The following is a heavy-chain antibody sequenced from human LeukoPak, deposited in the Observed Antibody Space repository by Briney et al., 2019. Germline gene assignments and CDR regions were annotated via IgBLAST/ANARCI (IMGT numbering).Heavy chain of an antibody. Sequence: GGSLRPSCAASGFTFSSYDMHWVRQAPGKGLEWVAVISYDGNNKYYADSVKGRFTISRDNSKKTLYLQMNSLRAEDTAVYYCARLYRDPESGSYVHYFDYWGQGTLVTVSS. V-gene: IGHV3-30-3*01. CDR2: ISYDGNNK. CDR1: GFTFSSYD. J-gene: IGHJ4*02. CDR3: ARLYRDPESGSYVHYFDY. D-gene: IGHD1-26*01.